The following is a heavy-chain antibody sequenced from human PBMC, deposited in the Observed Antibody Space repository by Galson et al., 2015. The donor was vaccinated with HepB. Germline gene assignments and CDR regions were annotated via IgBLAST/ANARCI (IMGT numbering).Heavy chain of an antibody. J-gene: IGHJ6*02. Sequence: SLRLSCAASGFTFSSYSMNWVRQAPGKGLEWVSSISSSSSYIYYADSVKGRFTISRDNAKNSLYLQMNSLRAEDTAVYYCARDTIPVEGIQLWLPYYYGMDVWGQGTTVTVSS. CDR3: ARDTIPVEGIQLWLPYYYGMDV. V-gene: IGHV3-21*01. D-gene: IGHD5-18*01. CDR2: ISSSSSYI. CDR1: GFTFSSYS.